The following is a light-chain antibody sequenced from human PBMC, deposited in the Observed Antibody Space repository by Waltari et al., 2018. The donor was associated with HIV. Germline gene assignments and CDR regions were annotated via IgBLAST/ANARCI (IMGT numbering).Light chain of an antibody. J-gene: IGLJ2*01. V-gene: IGLV2-14*01. CDR1: ASAFGFYIF. Sequence: SDLTQPASVSGFLGQSITISCTGAASAFGFYIFISCYQQQPGKVPKLLLYEVDTRASGVHGRFSGSKSGNTASLTISGLQVEDEGLYHCASYTADDTVLFGGGTTVTV. CDR3: ASYTADDTVL. CDR2: EVD.